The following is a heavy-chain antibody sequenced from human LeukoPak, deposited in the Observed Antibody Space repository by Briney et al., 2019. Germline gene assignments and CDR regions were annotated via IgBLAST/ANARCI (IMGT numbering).Heavy chain of an antibody. CDR2: IKDDGSET. D-gene: IGHD7-27*01. CDR3: ARDAPGAYYEY. V-gene: IGHV3-7*04. J-gene: IGHJ4*02. Sequence: PGGSLRLSCAASGFTFSSYWMTWVRQAPGKGLEWVDSIKDDGSETYYVDSVKGRFTISRDNAKNSLYLQMNSLRADDTAVYYCARDAPGAYYEYWGQGTLVTVSS. CDR1: GFTFSSYW.